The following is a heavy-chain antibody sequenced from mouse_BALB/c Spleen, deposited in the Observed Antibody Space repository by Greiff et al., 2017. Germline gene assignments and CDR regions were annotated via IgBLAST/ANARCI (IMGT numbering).Heavy chain of an antibody. J-gene: IGHJ4*01. CDR2: IDPSDSET. D-gene: IGHD1-1*01. Sequence: VQLQQSGPQLVRPGASVKISCKASGYSFTSYWMHWVKQRPGQGLEWIGMIDPSDSETRLNQKFKDKATLTVDKSSSTAYMQLSSPTSEDSAVYYCARSYYGLYSAMDYWGQGTSVTVSS. CDR3: ARSYYGLYSAMDY. CDR1: GYSFTSYW. V-gene: IGHV1S127*01.